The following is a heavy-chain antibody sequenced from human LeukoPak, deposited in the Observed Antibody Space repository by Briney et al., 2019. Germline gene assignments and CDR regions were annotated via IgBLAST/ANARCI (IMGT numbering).Heavy chain of an antibody. D-gene: IGHD4-11*01. Sequence: GASVKVSCKASGYTLTDYYIHWVRQAPGQGLEWMGWIIPIFGTANYAQKFQGRVTITTDESTSTAYMELSSLRSEDTAVYYCAREDGPTVVYYYYYYYMDVWGKGTTVTVSS. V-gene: IGHV1-69*05. CDR1: GYTLTDYY. CDR3: AREDGPTVVYYYYYYYMDV. J-gene: IGHJ6*03. CDR2: IIPIFGTA.